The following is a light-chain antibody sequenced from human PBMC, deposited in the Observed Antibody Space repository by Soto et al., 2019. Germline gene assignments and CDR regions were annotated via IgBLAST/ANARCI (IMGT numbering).Light chain of an antibody. Sequence: DIVLTQSPGTLSLSPGERATLSCRASQSVSSYLAWYQQKPGQAPRLLIYGASSRATGIPDRFSGSGSGTDFTLTISRLEPEDFAVYYCQQYGSLPRTFGQGTKVEIK. J-gene: IGKJ1*01. V-gene: IGKV3-20*01. CDR1: QSVSSY. CDR2: GAS. CDR3: QQYGSLPRT.